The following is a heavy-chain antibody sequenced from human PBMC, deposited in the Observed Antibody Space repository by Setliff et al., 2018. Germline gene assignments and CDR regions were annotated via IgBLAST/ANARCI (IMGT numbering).Heavy chain of an antibody. CDR1: GGSISSHY. CDR3: ARDRVVVLAGRRGFYFDY. J-gene: IGHJ4*02. Sequence: PSETLFLTCTVSGGSISSHYWTWIRQPAGKGLEWIGRLYTSGDTNYNPSLKSRVSMSLDTSKNQFSLKLSSVTAADTAVYYCARDRVVVLAGRRGFYFDYWGQGTLVTVSS. V-gene: IGHV4-4*07. CDR2: LYTSGDT. D-gene: IGHD2-15*01.